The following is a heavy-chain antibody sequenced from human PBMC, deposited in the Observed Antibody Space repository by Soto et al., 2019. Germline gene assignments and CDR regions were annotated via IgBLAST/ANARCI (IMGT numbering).Heavy chain of an antibody. D-gene: IGHD3-22*01. J-gene: IGHJ4*02. V-gene: IGHV3-74*01. CDR2: IKSDGSYT. Sequence: EVQLVESGGGLVQPGGSLRLSCAASGFTFNTYWMQWVRQAPGKGLVWVSRIKSDGSYTNYADSVKGRFTISRDNAKNTLFVQMYSLGGEDTAVYYCAGGGSGYFTYGGQGTLVTVSS. CDR3: AGGGSGYFTY. CDR1: GFTFNTYW.